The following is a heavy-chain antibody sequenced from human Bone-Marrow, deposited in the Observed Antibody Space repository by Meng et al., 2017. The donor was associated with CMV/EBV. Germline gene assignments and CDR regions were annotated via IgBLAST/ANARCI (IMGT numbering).Heavy chain of an antibody. CDR2: MNPNSGNT. CDR3: ARGPARSELSQKYCSGGSCYWFDP. V-gene: IGHV1-8*01. D-gene: IGHD2-15*01. CDR1: GYTFTSYD. Sequence: ASVKVSCKASGYTFTSYDINWVRQATGQGLEWMGWMNPNSGNTGYAQKFQGRVTMTRNTSISTAYMELSSLRSEDTAVYYCARGPARSELSQKYCSGGSCYWFDPWGQGPLVTVSS. J-gene: IGHJ5*02.